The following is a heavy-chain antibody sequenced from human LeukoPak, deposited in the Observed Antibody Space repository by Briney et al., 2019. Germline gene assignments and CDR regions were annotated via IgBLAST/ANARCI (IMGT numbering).Heavy chain of an antibody. V-gene: IGHV3-48*03. Sequence: GGSLRLSCAASVFTFSSYEMNWVRQAPGKGLEWVSYISSSGSTIYYADSVKGRFTISRDNAKNSLYLQMNSLRAEDTAVYYCAELGITTIGGVWGKGTTVTISS. CDR1: VFTFSSYE. CDR2: ISSSGSTI. CDR3: AELGITTIGGV. J-gene: IGHJ6*04. D-gene: IGHD3-10*02.